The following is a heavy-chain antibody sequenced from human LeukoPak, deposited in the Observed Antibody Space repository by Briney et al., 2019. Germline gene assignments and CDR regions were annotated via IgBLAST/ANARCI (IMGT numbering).Heavy chain of an antibody. CDR1: GFTFSSYW. CDR3: ARGYYSDY. J-gene: IGHJ4*02. CDR2: IRQEGSEK. Sequence: PGGSLRLSCAASGFTFSSYWMSWVRQSPGKGREWVANIRQEGSEKYYVDSVKGRFTISRDNAKNSLYLQMNSLRAEDTAVYYCARGYYSDYWGQGTLVTVSS. V-gene: IGHV3-7*05. D-gene: IGHD3-10*01.